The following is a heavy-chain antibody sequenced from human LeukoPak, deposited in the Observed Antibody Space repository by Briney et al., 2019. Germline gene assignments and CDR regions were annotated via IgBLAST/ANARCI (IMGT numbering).Heavy chain of an antibody. CDR3: TVVHCSTGVCFSLDW. V-gene: IGHV3-23*01. CDR2: SSGANT. J-gene: IGHJ4*02. Sequence: GGSLRLSCAASVFTFSISVLCWVRQAPGKGLEWVSRSSGANTYYADSVKGRFTISRDNSKNTLYLQMNSLRADDTAVYFCTVVHCSTGVCFSLDWWGRGTLVTVSS. CDR1: VFTFSISV. D-gene: IGHD2-8*01.